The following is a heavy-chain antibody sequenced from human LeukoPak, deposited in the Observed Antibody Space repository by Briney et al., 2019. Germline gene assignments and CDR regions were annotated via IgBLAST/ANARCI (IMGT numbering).Heavy chain of an antibody. V-gene: IGHV1-69*02. J-gene: IGHJ3*02. D-gene: IGHD4-11*01. CDR2: INPSRGIA. CDR3: ARFRETTVAPDAFDI. CDR1: GDTFSSST. Sequence: KDSCEDSGDTFSSSTVSWGCHELEQGLEWMARINPSRGIAKLAEKCQGRVTITADKSTSTTYMELSSLRSEDTAVYYCARFRETTVAPDAFDIWGEGTMVTVS.